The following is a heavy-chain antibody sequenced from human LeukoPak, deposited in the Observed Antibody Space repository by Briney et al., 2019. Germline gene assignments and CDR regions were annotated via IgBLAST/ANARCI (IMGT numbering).Heavy chain of an antibody. V-gene: IGHV4-34*01. CDR2: INHSGKT. CDR3: ARAPYYYGMDV. J-gene: IGHJ6*04. Sequence: SGTLSLTCAVYGESFSGYYWSWVRDPPGRGLEWSGEINHSGKTNYNPSLKRRVTKSVDTSKQQFSLKLSYVTAADTAVYYCARAPYYYGMDVWGKGTTVTVSS. CDR1: GESFSGYY.